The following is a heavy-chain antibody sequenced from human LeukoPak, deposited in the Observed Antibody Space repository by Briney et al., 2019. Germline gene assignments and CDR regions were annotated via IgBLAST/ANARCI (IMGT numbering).Heavy chain of an antibody. CDR2: IYYSGST. D-gene: IGHD3-10*01. CDR3: ARERDSGSPDAFDI. V-gene: IGHV4-59*01. J-gene: IGHJ3*02. CDR1: GGSISTYY. Sequence: SETLSLTCTVSGGSISTYYWSWIRQPPGKGLEWIGSIYYSGSTYYNPSLKSRVTISVDTSKNQFSLKLSSVTAADTAVYYCARERDSGSPDAFDIWGPGTMVTVSS.